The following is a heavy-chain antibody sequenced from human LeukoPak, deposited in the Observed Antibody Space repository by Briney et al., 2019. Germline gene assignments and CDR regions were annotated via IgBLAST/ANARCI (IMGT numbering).Heavy chain of an antibody. CDR2: INHSGST. Sequence: PSETLSLTCAVYGGSFSGYYWSWIRQPPGKGLEWIGEINHSGSTNYNPSLKSRVTISVDTSKNKFSLKLSSVTAADTAVYYCARGAGWFDHWGQGTLGTVSS. V-gene: IGHV4-34*01. J-gene: IGHJ5*02. D-gene: IGHD6-13*01. CDR3: ARGAGWFDH. CDR1: GGSFSGYY.